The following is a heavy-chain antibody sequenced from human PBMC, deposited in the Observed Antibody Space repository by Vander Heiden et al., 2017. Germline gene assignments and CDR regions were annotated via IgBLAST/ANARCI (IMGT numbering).Heavy chain of an antibody. D-gene: IGHD6-19*01. CDR2: INPNSGGT. Sequence: QVQLVQSGAEVKKPGASVKVSCKASGYTFPGYYTHWVRQAPGQGLEWMGWINPNSGGTNYAQNFQGRVTMTRDTSISTAYMELRRLRSDDTAVYYCARASTSGWVFDYWGQGTLVTVSS. CDR1: GYTFPGYY. V-gene: IGHV1-2*02. J-gene: IGHJ4*02. CDR3: ARASTSGWVFDY.